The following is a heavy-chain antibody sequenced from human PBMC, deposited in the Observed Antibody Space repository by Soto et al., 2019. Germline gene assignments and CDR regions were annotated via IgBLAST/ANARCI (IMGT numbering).Heavy chain of an antibody. Sequence: ELQLLDSGGGLVQPGGSLRLSCAASGFTFSSYAMNWVRQAPGKGLEWVSVISGSGDSTYYADSVKGRFTISRDNSKNTLYLQMNSLRTEDTAVYYCARRGPGTYFDYWGQGTLVTVSS. CDR3: ARRGPGTYFDY. CDR1: GFTFSSYA. V-gene: IGHV3-23*01. D-gene: IGHD6-13*01. J-gene: IGHJ4*02. CDR2: ISGSGDST.